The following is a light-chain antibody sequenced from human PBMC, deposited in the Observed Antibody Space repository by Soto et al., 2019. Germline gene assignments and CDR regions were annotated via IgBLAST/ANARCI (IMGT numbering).Light chain of an antibody. CDR1: QAISTW. J-gene: IGKJ1*01. CDR3: QQANSFPRT. Sequence: DIQMTQSPSSVSASVGDRVTITCRASQAISTWLAWYQQKTGKAPKLLIYAASNLQTGVPSRFSGSGSGTDFTLTISSLQPEDFATYYCQQANSFPRTFGQGTKVEIK. CDR2: AAS. V-gene: IGKV1D-12*01.